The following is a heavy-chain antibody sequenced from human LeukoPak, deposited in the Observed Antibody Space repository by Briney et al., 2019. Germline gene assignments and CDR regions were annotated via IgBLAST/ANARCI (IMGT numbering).Heavy chain of an antibody. Sequence: SETLSLTCTVSGGSISSSSYYWGWIRQPPGKGLEWIGSIYYSGSTYYNPSLKSRVTISVDTSKNQFSLKLSSVTAADTAVYYCARGPRYYDILTGYSNWFDPWGQGTLVTVSS. CDR1: GGSISSSSYY. J-gene: IGHJ5*02. V-gene: IGHV4-39*01. CDR3: ARGPRYYDILTGYSNWFDP. D-gene: IGHD3-9*01. CDR2: IYYSGST.